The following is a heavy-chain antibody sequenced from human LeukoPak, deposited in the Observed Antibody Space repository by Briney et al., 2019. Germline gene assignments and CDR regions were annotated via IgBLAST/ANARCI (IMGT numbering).Heavy chain of an antibody. CDR3: ARDGSGSFPHDY. Sequence: TGGSLRLSCAASGFTFSSYSMNWVRQAPGKGLEWVSSISSSSSYIYCADSVKGRFTISRDNAKNSLYLQMNSLRAEDTAVYYCARDGSGSFPHDYWGQGTLVTVSS. J-gene: IGHJ4*02. D-gene: IGHD3-10*01. CDR2: ISSSSSYI. CDR1: GFTFSSYS. V-gene: IGHV3-21*01.